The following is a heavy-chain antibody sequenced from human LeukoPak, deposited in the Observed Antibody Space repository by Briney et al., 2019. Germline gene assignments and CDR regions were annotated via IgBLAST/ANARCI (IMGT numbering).Heavy chain of an antibody. J-gene: IGHJ4*01. Sequence: GASVTVSCKASGGTFSSYAISWVRQAPGQGLEWMGGIIPIFGTANYAQKFQGRVTITADESTSTAYMELSSLRSEDTAVYYCARDADFWSGRHYYFDYWGQGTLVTVSS. CDR1: GGTFSSYA. V-gene: IGHV1-69*13. CDR2: IIPIFGTA. CDR3: ARDADFWSGRHYYFDY. D-gene: IGHD3-3*01.